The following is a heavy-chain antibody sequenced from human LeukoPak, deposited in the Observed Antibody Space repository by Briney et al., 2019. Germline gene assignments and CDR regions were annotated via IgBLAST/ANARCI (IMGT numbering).Heavy chain of an antibody. Sequence: PSETLSLTCTVSGGSNSSSYWSCIRQPPGKGLEWIGYIYYTGSTNYNPSLKSRVTISIDTSKNQFSLKLSSVTAADTAVYYCARHPDDYGNSLWGRFDPWGQGTLVTVSS. V-gene: IGHV4-59*08. D-gene: IGHD4-17*01. CDR3: ARHPDDYGNSLWGRFDP. CDR2: IYYTGST. J-gene: IGHJ5*02. CDR1: GGSNSSSY.